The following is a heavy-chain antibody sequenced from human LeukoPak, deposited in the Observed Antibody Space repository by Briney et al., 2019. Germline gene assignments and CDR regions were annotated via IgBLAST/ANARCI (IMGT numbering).Heavy chain of an antibody. J-gene: IGHJ4*02. CDR2: IYHSGST. CDR3: ARGGPAAIDY. D-gene: IGHD2-2*01. V-gene: IGHV4-38-2*01. CDR1: GYSISSGYY. Sequence: PSETLSLTCAVSGYSISSGYYWGWIRQPPEKGLEWIGSIYHSGSTYYNPSLKSRVTILVDTSKNQFSLKLSSVTAADTAVYYCARGGPAAIDYWGQGTLVTVSS.